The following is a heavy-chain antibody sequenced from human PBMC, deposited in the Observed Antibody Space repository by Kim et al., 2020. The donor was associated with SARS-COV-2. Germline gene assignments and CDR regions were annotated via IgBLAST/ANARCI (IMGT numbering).Heavy chain of an antibody. CDR1: GFTFSSYA. Sequence: GGSLRLSCAASGFTFSSYAMSWVRQAPGKGLEWVSAISGSGGSTYYADSVKGRFTISRDNSKNTLYLQMNSLRAEDTAVYYCAKGGYIWAYSSGPWDCWGQGTLVTVSS. CDR2: ISGSGGST. D-gene: IGHD6-19*01. CDR3: AKGGYIWAYSSGPWDC. J-gene: IGHJ4*02. V-gene: IGHV3-23*01.